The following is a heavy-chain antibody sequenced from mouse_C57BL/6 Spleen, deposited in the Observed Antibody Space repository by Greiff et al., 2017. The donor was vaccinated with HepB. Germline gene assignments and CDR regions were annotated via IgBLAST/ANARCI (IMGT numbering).Heavy chain of an antibody. CDR1: GFTFSDYG. D-gene: IGHD1-1*01. V-gene: IGHV5-17*01. Sequence: EVHLVESGGGLVKPGGSLKLSCAASGFTFSDYGMHWVRQAPEKGLEWVAYISSGSSTIYYADTVKGRFTISRDNAKNTLFLQMTSLRSEDTAMYYCAMKSYYYGPWFAYWGQGTLVTVSA. CDR3: AMKSYYYGPWFAY. J-gene: IGHJ3*01. CDR2: ISSGSSTI.